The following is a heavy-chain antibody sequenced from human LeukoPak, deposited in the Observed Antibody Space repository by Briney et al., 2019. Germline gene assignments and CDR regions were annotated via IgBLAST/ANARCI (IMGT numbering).Heavy chain of an antibody. V-gene: IGHV4-39*07. CDR1: GGSINSSSYY. D-gene: IGHD3-9*01. J-gene: IGHJ6*03. CDR2: IYYSGNT. CDR3: ARGILTGYQIYYMDV. Sequence: SETLSLTCTVSGGSINSSSYYWGWIRQPPGKGLEWIGTIYYSGNTYYNPSLKSRVTISVDTSKNQFSLKLSSVTAADTAVYYCARGILTGYQIYYMDVWGKGTTVTVSS.